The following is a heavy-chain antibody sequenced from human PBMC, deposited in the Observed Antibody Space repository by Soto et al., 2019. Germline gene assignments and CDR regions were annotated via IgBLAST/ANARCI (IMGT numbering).Heavy chain of an antibody. V-gene: IGHV3-74*01. D-gene: IGHD3-10*01. Sequence: EVHLVESGGGLVQPGGSLRLSCAASGFTFTNYWMHWVRQVPGKGLVWVSRVNFDGSITGYADSVKGRFTISRDNAKNTLYLQMNSLRVEDMAVYHCARGGYGMDVWGQGTTVTVSS. CDR1: GFTFTNYW. CDR3: ARGGYGMDV. J-gene: IGHJ6*02. CDR2: VNFDGSIT.